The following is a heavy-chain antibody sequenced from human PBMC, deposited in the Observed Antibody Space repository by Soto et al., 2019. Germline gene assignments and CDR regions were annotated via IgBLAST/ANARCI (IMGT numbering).Heavy chain of an antibody. D-gene: IGHD2-2*01. V-gene: IGHV3-30*18. Sequence: GGSLRLSCVASGFSFSNYGMHWVRPAPGKGLGWVAFVSSDGNNKYYAESVKGRFTTSRDNAKNTLYLQVDRLTVDDTAVYYCAKDRVIQLLPIWPDPWGQGTLVTVS. J-gene: IGHJ5*02. CDR3: AKDRVIQLLPIWPDP. CDR1: GFSFSNYG. CDR2: VSSDGNNK.